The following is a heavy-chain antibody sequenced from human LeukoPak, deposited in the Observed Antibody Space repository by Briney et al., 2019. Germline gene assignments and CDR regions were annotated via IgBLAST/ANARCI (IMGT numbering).Heavy chain of an antibody. CDR3: ARDYGYYYDSSGYFSH. V-gene: IGHV4-59*01. J-gene: IGHJ4*02. Sequence: SETLPLTCTVSGGSISSYYWSWIRQPPGKGLEWIGYIYYSGSTNYNPSLKSRVTISVDTSKNQFSLKLSSVTAADTAVYYCARDYGYYYDSSGYFSHWGQGTLVTVSS. D-gene: IGHD3-22*01. CDR2: IYYSGST. CDR1: GGSISSYY.